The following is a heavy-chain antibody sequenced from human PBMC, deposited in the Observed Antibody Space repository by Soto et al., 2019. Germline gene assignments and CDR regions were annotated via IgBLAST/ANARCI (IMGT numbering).Heavy chain of an antibody. CDR3: ARGAVTVRGVIIRDYYYYGMDV. Sequence: GASVKVSCKASGGTFSSYAISWVRQAPGQGLEWMGGIIPIFGTANYAQKFQGRVTITADESTSTAYMELSSLRSEDTAVYYCARGAVTVRGVIIRDYYYYGMDVWGQGTTVTVSS. CDR2: IIPIFGTA. V-gene: IGHV1-69*13. CDR1: GGTFSSYA. J-gene: IGHJ6*02. D-gene: IGHD3-10*01.